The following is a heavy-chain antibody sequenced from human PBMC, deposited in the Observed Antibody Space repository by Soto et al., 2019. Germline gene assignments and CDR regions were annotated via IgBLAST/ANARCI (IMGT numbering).Heavy chain of an antibody. CDR2: ISGSGGST. J-gene: IGHJ4*02. V-gene: IGHV3-23*01. CDR1: GGSRISNT. Sequence: LKGNSVDLGGSRISNTMSWVRQAPGKGLEWVSAISGSGGSTYYADSVKGRFTISRDNSKNTLYLQMNSLRAEDTAVYYCAKDQRAMVPMGGDYWGQGTLVTVPQ. D-gene: IGHD5-18*01. CDR3: AKDQRAMVPMGGDY.